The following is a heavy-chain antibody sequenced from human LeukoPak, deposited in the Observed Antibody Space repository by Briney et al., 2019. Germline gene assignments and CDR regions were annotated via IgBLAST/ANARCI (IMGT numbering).Heavy chain of an antibody. CDR2: ISYNGNNK. J-gene: IGHJ4*02. D-gene: IGHD4-23*01. Sequence: PGGSLRLSCVASGFIFRNYALHWVRQAPGKGLEWVAVISYNGNNKYNADSVKGRFTISRDNSKNTVYLRMNSLRAEDTAVYYCARDFGGKSADYYFDYWGQGTLVTVSS. V-gene: IGHV3-30-3*01. CDR3: ARDFGGKSADYYFDY. CDR1: GFIFRNYA.